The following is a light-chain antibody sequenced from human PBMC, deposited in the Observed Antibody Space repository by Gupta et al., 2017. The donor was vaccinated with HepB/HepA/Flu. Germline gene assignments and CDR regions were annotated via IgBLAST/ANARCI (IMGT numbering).Light chain of an antibody. Sequence: SYVLTQPPSVSVAPRRTARITCGGNNIGSKTVHWYQQKPGQAPVVVNYYDWDRPSGIPERFSGFNSGNTATLTINKVEAGDEADYYCQVWDTTTNLVVFGGGTKLTVL. CDR1: NIGSKT. CDR3: QVWDTTTNLVV. CDR2: YDW. V-gene: IGLV3-21*04. J-gene: IGLJ2*01.